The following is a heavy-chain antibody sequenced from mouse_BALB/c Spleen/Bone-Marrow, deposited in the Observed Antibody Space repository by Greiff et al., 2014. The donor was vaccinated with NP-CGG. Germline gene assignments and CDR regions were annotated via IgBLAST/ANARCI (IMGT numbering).Heavy chain of an antibody. CDR2: IWAGGST. CDR1: GFSLTSYG. D-gene: IGHD1-2*01. Sequence: VQLQQSGPGLVAPSQSLFITCTVSGFSLTSYGVHWVRQPPGKGLEWLGVIWAGGSTNYNSTLMSRLSISKDNSKSQVFLKMNSLQTDDTAMYYCARYYYGFLDYWGQGTTLTVSS. J-gene: IGHJ2*01. V-gene: IGHV2-9*02. CDR3: ARYYYGFLDY.